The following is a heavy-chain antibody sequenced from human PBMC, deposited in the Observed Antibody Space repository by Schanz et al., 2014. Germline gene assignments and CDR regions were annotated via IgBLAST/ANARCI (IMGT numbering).Heavy chain of an antibody. V-gene: IGHV3-66*01. CDR3: ARDHQWLARYYMDV. D-gene: IGHD6-19*01. Sequence: EVRLVESGGGLVQPGGSLRLSCAASGFTVSKNYMSWVRQAPGKGLEWVSIIYTDGSTYYADSVRDRFTISRDNSKNMLYLQINNLRAEDTAVYYCARDHQWLARYYMDVWGKGTTVTVSS. CDR1: GFTVSKNY. CDR2: IYTDGST. J-gene: IGHJ6*03.